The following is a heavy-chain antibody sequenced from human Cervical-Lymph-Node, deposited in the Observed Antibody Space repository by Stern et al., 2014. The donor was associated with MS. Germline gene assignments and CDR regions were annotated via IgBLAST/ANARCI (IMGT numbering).Heavy chain of an antibody. CDR1: QYTFTSYH. V-gene: IGHV1-46*03. CDR3: TREKYGGNYLDY. CDR2: INPNGGST. Sequence: VHLVESGAEVKKPGASVKGSCKASQYTFTSYHMHWVRQAPGQGLEWMGIINPNGGSTSYAQKFQGRVTMTRDTSTSTAYMELSGLRSEDTAVYYCTREKYGGNYLDYWGQGTLVTVSS. D-gene: IGHD4-23*01. J-gene: IGHJ4*02.